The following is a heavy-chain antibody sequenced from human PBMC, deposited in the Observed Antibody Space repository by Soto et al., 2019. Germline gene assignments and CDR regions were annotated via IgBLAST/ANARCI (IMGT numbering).Heavy chain of an antibody. J-gene: IGHJ6*02. Sequence: RGESLKISCKGSGYSFTSYWIGWVRQMPGKGLEWMGIIYPGDSDTRYSPSFQGQVTISADKSISTAHLQWSSLKASDTAMYYCARPLGGPGYYYYGMDVWGQGTTVTVSS. V-gene: IGHV5-51*01. CDR1: GYSFTSYW. CDR2: IYPGDSDT. CDR3: ARPLGGPGYYYYGMDV. D-gene: IGHD3-16*01.